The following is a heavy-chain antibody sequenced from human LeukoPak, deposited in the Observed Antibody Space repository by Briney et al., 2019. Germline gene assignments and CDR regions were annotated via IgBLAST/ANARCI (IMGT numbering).Heavy chain of an antibody. D-gene: IGHD3-16*01. J-gene: IGHJ4*02. V-gene: IGHV4-4*02. CDR1: VGSISNTNW. Sequence: SGTLSLTCGVSVGSISNTNWWSWARQPPGKGLEGIGEISLTGLTHYNQSPESRVTLSLDKIKNKLSLNLASVAAADMVVYYCSRESWAFSPFGYWGQGTLVTVLS. CDR3: SRESWAFSPFGY. CDR2: ISLTGLT.